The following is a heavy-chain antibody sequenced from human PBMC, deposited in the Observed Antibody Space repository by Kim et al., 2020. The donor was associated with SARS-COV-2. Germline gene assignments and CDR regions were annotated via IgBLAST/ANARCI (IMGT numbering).Heavy chain of an antibody. CDR1: GFTFSRDW. CDR2: INSDGTST. CDR3: ANAMSGTSNY. V-gene: IGHV3-74*01. Sequence: GGSLRLSCAASGFTFSRDWMNWVRQAPGKGLVWVSLINSDGTSTSYADSVKGRFTISRDNAKNTLYLQMNSLRAEDTAVYYCANAMSGTSNYWGQGTLVRVS. J-gene: IGHJ4*02. D-gene: IGHD3-10*01.